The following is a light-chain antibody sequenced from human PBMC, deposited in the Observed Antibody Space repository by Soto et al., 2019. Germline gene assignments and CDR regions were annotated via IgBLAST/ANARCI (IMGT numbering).Light chain of an antibody. CDR1: SSDVGGYNY. J-gene: IGLJ1*01. V-gene: IGLV2-14*01. CDR3: SSYTTITTYV. CDR2: DVT. Sequence: QSVLTQPASVSGSPGQSIAISCTGTSSDVGGYNYVSWYQQHPDKAPKLILYDVTNRPSGVSNRFSGSKSGNTASLTISGLQAEDEADYYCSSYTTITTYVFGTGTKVTDL.